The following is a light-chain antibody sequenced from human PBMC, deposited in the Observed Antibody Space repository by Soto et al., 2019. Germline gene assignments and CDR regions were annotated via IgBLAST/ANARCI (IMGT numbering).Light chain of an antibody. CDR2: DAS. Sequence: IQLTQSPSSLSASVGDRVTITCRASQGISSYLGWYQQKPGKAPNLLIYDASTLHSGVPSRFSGGRSGTDFTHTISSLQPEDFATYYCQQVNLYPSTFGGGTKVEIK. V-gene: IGKV1-9*01. CDR1: QGISSY. CDR3: QQVNLYPST. J-gene: IGKJ4*01.